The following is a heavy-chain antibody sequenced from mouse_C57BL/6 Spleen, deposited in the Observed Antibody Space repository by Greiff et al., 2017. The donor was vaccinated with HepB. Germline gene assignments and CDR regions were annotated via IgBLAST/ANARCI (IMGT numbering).Heavy chain of an antibody. CDR2: IDPSDSYT. V-gene: IGHV1-69*01. J-gene: IGHJ4*01. CDR1: GYTFTSYW. D-gene: IGHD1-1*01. Sequence: VQLQQPGAELVMPGASVKLSCKASGYTFTSYWMHWVKQRPGQGLEWIGEIDPSDSYTNYNQKFKGKSTLTVDKSSSTAYMQLSSLTSEDSAVYYCARPRYGSSLDAMDYWGQGTSVTVS. CDR3: ARPRYGSSLDAMDY.